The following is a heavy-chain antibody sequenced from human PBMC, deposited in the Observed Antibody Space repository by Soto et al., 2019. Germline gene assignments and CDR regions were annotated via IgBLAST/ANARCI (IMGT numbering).Heavy chain of an antibody. CDR3: AKVPITFNRLGELSTPYYFDY. D-gene: IGHD3-16*02. Sequence: GGSLRLSCAASGFTFSSYGMHWVRQAPGKGLEWVAVIWYDGSNKYYADSVKGRFTISRDNSKNTLYLQMNSLRAEDTAVYYCAKVPITFNRLGELSTPYYFDYWGQGTLVTVSS. CDR1: GFTFSSYG. CDR2: IWYDGSNK. J-gene: IGHJ4*02. V-gene: IGHV3-33*06.